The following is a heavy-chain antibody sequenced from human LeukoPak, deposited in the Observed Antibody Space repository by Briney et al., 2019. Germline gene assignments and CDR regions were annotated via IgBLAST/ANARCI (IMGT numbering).Heavy chain of an antibody. D-gene: IGHD6-19*01. V-gene: IGHV5-51*01. Sequence: GEALETSWQGSGSSFTTYWIGWVRPMPGKGLEWMGIIYPSDSDTRYAPSFEGQVTISADKSISTAYLQCSSLKASDTAMYFCARRVGSARFDYWGQGTLVTVSS. CDR2: IYPSDSDT. CDR3: ARRVGSARFDY. J-gene: IGHJ4*02. CDR1: GSSFTTYW.